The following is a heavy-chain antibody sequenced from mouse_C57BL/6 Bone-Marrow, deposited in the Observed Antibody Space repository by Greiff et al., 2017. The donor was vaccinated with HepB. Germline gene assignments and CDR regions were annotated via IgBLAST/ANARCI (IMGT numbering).Heavy chain of an antibody. J-gene: IGHJ4*01. CDR2: IWSGGST. Sequence: VQLQQSGPGLVQPSQSLSITCTVSGFSLTSYGVHWVRQSPGKGLEWLGVIWSGGSTDYNAAFISRLSISKDNSKSQVFFKMNSLQADDTAIYYCARIVTYDGYYEGAMDYWGQGTSVTVSS. V-gene: IGHV2-2*01. D-gene: IGHD2-3*01. CDR1: GFSLTSYG. CDR3: ARIVTYDGYYEGAMDY.